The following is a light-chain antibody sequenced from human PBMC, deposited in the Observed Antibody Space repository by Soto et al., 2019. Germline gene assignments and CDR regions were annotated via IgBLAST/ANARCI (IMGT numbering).Light chain of an antibody. CDR1: ESVGSSY. V-gene: IGKV3-20*01. J-gene: IGKJ1*01. CDR2: IAS. CDR3: QQYGTSPWT. Sequence: EIVLTQSPGTLSLSPGERATLSCRASESVGSSYLAWYQQKPGQAPRLLIFIASRRAAGLPDRFSGSGSGKDFTLTFSRLEPEDFAVYYCQQYGTSPWTFGQGTKVEIK.